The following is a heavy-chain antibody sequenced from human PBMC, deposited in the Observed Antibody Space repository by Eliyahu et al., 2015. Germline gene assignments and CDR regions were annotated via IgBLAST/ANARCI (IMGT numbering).Heavy chain of an antibody. CDR3: AKGLVAVAGPFDY. CDR2: IXGSGGST. CDR1: GXTFSSYA. Sequence: EVQLLESGGGLVQPGGSLXLSCAASGXTFSSYAMSWVRQAPGKGLEWVSAIXGSGGSTYYADSVKGRFTISRDNSKNTLYLQMNSLRAEDTAVYYCAKGLVAVAGPFDYWGQGTLVTVSS. J-gene: IGHJ4*02. V-gene: IGHV3-23*01. D-gene: IGHD6-19*01.